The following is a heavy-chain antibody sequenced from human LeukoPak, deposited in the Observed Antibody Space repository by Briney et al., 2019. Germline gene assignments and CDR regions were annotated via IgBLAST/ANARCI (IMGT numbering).Heavy chain of an antibody. V-gene: IGHV4-4*02. D-gene: IGHD1-26*01. J-gene: IGHJ4*02. CDR1: GGSISSTNW. CDR3: SRESGAFCPFGY. CDR2: ISLTGQT. Sequence: SETLSLTCGVSGGSISSTNWWSWVRQSPGQGLEWIGEISLTGQTNYNPSLSGRVTMLLDESSNHLSLHLTSVTAADTATYYCSRESGAFCPFGYWGQGTLVVVPS.